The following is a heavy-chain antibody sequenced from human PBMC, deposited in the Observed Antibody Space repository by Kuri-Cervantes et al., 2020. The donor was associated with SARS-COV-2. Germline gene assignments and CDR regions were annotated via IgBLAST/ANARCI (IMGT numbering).Heavy chain of an antibody. Sequence: SETLSLTCTVSGASISNGSYYWSWIRQPAGKGLEWIGRFYTTERTNYNPSLKSRVTISVDTSKNQFFLRLTSVAAADTAVYYCARGPGLTTVNWFDPWGQGTLVTVSS. J-gene: IGHJ5*02. CDR1: GASISNGSYY. V-gene: IGHV4-61*02. D-gene: IGHD4-17*01. CDR3: ARGPGLTTVNWFDP. CDR2: FYTTERT.